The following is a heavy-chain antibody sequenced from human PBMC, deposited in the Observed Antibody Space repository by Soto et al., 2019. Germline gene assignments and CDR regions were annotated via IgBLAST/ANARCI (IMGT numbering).Heavy chain of an antibody. Sequence: QVQLVQSGAEVKKPGSSVKVSCKGSGYTFDSYAFSWVRQAPGQGLEWVGGIIPFFGTPNYAQKFQGRVTISADKSTSTAYMELVSLTSEDTAVYFCARDKGAYYSHLQYWGQGTLNTVSS. CDR2: IIPFFGTP. D-gene: IGHD3-22*01. V-gene: IGHV1-69*06. J-gene: IGHJ4*02. CDR1: GYTFDSYA. CDR3: ARDKGAYYSHLQY.